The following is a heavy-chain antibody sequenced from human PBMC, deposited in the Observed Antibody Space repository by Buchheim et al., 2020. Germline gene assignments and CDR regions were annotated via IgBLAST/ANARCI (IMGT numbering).Heavy chain of an antibody. CDR1: GFTFSSYA. J-gene: IGHJ3*02. CDR3: AKDIRAPLNYYDSSGYYDAFDI. Sequence: EVQLLESGGGLVQPGGSLRLSCAASGFTFSSYAMSWVRQAPGKGLEWVSAISGSGGSTYYADSVKGRFTISRDNSKNTLYLQMNRLRAEDTAVYYCAKDIRAPLNYYDSSGYYDAFDIWGQGT. V-gene: IGHV3-23*01. CDR2: ISGSGGST. D-gene: IGHD3-22*01.